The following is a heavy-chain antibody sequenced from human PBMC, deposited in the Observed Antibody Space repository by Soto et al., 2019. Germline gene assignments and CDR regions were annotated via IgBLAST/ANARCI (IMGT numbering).Heavy chain of an antibody. V-gene: IGHV1-3*01. J-gene: IGHJ5*02. CDR1: GYTFTSYA. CDR2: INAGNGNT. Sequence: ASVKVSCKASGYTFTSYAMHWVRQAPGQRLEWMGWINAGNGNTKYSQKFQGRVTITRDTSASTAYMELSSLRSEDTAVYYCARAARSTMIVVVTEFRFDPWGQGXLVTVCS. D-gene: IGHD3-22*01. CDR3: ARAARSTMIVVVTEFRFDP.